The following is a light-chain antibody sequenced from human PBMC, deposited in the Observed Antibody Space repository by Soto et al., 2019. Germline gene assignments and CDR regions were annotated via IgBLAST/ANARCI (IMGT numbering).Light chain of an antibody. J-gene: IGKJ5*01. CDR2: DAS. Sequence: GARVTITCRTCQNIRNRFASYQQKPVKAPNPLIYDASSLKSGVPARFSGSGAGTEFTLTISILQDDDFAYYYHQQYSNHSTFGQGTRLEI. CDR1: QNIRNR. V-gene: IGKV1-5*01. CDR3: QQYSNHST.